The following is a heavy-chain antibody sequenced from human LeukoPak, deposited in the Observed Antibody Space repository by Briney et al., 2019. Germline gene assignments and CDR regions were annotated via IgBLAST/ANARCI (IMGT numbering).Heavy chain of an antibody. CDR2: ISGSGGST. V-gene: IGHV3-23*01. D-gene: IGHD3-22*01. CDR3: AKFGIRISLIVVVFTTSDYWYFDL. CDR1: GFTFSNYA. J-gene: IGHJ2*01. Sequence: PGGSLRLSCAASGFTFSNYAMSWVRQAPGKGLEWVSGISGSGGSTYYADSVKGRLTISRDNPKNTLYLQMDSLRAEDTAVYYCAKFGIRISLIVVVFTTSDYWYFDLWGRGTLVTVSS.